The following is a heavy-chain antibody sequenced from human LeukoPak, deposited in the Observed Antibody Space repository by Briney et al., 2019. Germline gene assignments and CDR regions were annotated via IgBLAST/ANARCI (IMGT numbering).Heavy chain of an antibody. CDR1: GFTFRTYW. V-gene: IGHV3-74*01. D-gene: IGHD2-15*01. CDR2: IESDGSST. Sequence: PGGSLRLSCAASGFTFRTYWMNWVRQAPGKGLVWVSRIESDGSSTSYADSVKGRFTISRDNAANTLYLQMNSLRAEDTAVYYCARFGPPNCSGGSCLFDYWGQGTLVTVSS. CDR3: ARFGPPNCSGGSCLFDY. J-gene: IGHJ4*02.